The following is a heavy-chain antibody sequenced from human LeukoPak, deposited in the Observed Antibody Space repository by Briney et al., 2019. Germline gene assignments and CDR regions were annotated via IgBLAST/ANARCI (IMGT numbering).Heavy chain of an antibody. CDR2: FSGSGGST. CDR3: AKTSAPYDYVWGSYRSSGDY. CDR1: GFTFSSYA. V-gene: IGHV3-23*01. J-gene: IGHJ4*02. Sequence: GGSLRLSCAASGFTFSSYAISWVRQAPGKGLEWVSAFSGSGGSTYYADSVKGRFTISRDNSKNTLYLQMNSLRAEDTAVYYCAKTSAPYDYVWGSYRSSGDYWGQGTLVTVSS. D-gene: IGHD3-16*02.